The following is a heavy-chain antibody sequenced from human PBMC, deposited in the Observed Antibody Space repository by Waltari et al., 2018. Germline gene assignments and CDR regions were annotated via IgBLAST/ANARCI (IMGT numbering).Heavy chain of an antibody. CDR3: AVTLSAAPFYGLDV. V-gene: IGHV1-69*08. CDR1: GGTLTTYA. J-gene: IGHJ6*02. Sequence: QVQLVQSGAEVKKPGSSVMVSCQVSGGTLTTYAIHWVRQAPGQGLEWVGRIIPIFATVNFAQKFQDRVTITAATSTSTAYMEVSSLRSDDTAMYYCAVTLSAAPFYGLDVWGQGTTVTVFS. D-gene: IGHD6-13*01. CDR2: IIPIFATV.